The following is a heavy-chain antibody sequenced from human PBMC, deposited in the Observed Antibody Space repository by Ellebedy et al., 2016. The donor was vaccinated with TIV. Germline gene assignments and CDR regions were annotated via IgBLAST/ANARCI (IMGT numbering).Heavy chain of an antibody. Sequence: GGSLRLXXAASGFTFSSYSMNWVRQAPGKGLEWVSSISSSSSYIYYADSVKGRFTISRDNAKNSLYLQMNSLRAEDTAVYYCVSKWGGHCSSTSCPPGADDAFDIWGQGTMVTVSS. CDR2: ISSSSSYI. CDR3: VSKWGGHCSSTSCPPGADDAFDI. V-gene: IGHV3-21*01. CDR1: GFTFSSYS. D-gene: IGHD2-2*01. J-gene: IGHJ3*02.